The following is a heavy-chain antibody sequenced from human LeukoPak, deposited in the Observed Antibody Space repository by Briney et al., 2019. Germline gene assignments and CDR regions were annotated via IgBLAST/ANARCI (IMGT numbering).Heavy chain of an antibody. Sequence: ASVKVSCKASGYTFTSYAMHWVRQAPGQRLEWMGWINAGNGNTKYSQKFQGRVTITRDTSASTAYMELSSLRSEDTAVYYCARAYSSSWSRDVDAFDIWGQGTMVTVSS. CDR3: ARAYSSSWSRDVDAFDI. J-gene: IGHJ3*02. V-gene: IGHV1-3*01. D-gene: IGHD6-13*01. CDR2: INAGNGNT. CDR1: GYTFTSYA.